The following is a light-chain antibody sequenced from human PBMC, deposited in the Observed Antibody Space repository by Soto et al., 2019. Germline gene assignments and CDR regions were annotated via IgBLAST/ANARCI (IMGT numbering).Light chain of an antibody. Sequence: QSVLTQPAPVSGSPGQSITLSCTGTSNDVGTYNLVSWYQQHPGKAPKLIIFEGFKRPSGVSNRFSGSKSGNTASLTISGLQAEDEAHYSCSSYAGSTNAVFGTGKKVTV. V-gene: IGLV2-23*01. J-gene: IGLJ1*01. CDR1: SNDVGTYNL. CDR3: SSYAGSTNAV. CDR2: EGF.